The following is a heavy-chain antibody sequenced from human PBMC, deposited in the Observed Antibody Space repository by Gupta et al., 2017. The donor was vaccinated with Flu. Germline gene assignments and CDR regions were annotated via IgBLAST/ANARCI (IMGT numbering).Heavy chain of an antibody. Sequence: QVQLVESGGGVVQPGTSLRLTCAGSGFMFNNYVCHWVRQAPGKGLEWLAVIWHDGSRKYYADYVKGRCTISRDNSKHMVYLQGDSLRVEDKDGYYWAREAGHHELGNPFHSYGMDIWGQGTTVTVSS. CDR3: AREAGHHELGNPFHSYGMDI. J-gene: IGHJ6*02. V-gene: IGHV3-33*03. CDR2: IWHDGSRK. CDR1: GFMFNNYV. D-gene: IGHD3-16*01.